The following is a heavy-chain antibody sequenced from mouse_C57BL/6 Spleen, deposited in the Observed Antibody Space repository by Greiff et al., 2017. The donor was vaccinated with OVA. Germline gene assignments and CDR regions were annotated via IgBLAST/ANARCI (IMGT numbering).Heavy chain of an antibody. CDR3: ARVGYDYDGDFDY. V-gene: IGHV5-16*01. J-gene: IGHJ2*01. Sequence: EVKLMESEGGLVQPGSSMKLSCTASGFTFSDYYMAWVRQVPEKGLEWVANINYDGSSTYYLDSLKSRFIISRDNAKNILYLQMSSLKSEDTATYYCARVGYDYDGDFDYWGQGTTLTVSS. CDR2: INYDGSST. CDR1: GFTFSDYY. D-gene: IGHD2-4*01.